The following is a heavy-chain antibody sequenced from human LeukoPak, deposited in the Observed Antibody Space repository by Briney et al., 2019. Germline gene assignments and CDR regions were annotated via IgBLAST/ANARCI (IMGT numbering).Heavy chain of an antibody. CDR3: AKDRDD. V-gene: IGHV3-23*01. J-gene: IGHJ4*02. CDR2: ISESGDAT. Sequence: PGGSLRLSCAASGFTFSSCAMSWVRQAPGKGLEWVSAISESGDATYYADSVRGRFTISRDNSKNTLYLQMNRLRVDDTAIYYCAKDRDDWGQGTLVTVSS. CDR1: GFTFSSCA.